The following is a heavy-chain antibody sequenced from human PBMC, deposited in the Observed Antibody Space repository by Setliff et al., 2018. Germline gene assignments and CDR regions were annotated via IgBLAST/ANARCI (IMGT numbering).Heavy chain of an antibody. J-gene: IGHJ4*02. Sequence: PSETLSLTCTVSGGSISSSSYFWGWIRQPPGKGLEWIGSIYYSGSTYYNPSLKSRVTISVDTSKNQFYLQLIAVTAADTAVYFCARVGITSGGGYWRLGTQVTVSS. CDR1: GGSISSSSYF. V-gene: IGHV4-39*01. CDR3: ARVGITSGGGY. D-gene: IGHD6-19*01. CDR2: IYYSGST.